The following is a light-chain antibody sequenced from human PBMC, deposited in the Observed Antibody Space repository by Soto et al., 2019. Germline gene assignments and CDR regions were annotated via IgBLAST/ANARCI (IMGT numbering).Light chain of an antibody. V-gene: IGKV3-15*01. CDR1: QSVSSN. CDR3: QQYNNWLMYT. J-gene: IGKJ2*01. CDR2: GAS. Sequence: EIVLTQSPGTLSLSPGERATLSCRASQSVSSNFLAWYQEKPGQAPRLLIYGASKRATGIPARFSGSGSGTEFTLTISSLQSEDFAVYYCQQYNNWLMYTFGQGTKLEIK.